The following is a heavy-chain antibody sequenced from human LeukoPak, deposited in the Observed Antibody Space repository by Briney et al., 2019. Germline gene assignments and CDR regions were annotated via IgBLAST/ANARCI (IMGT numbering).Heavy chain of an antibody. Sequence: GGSLRLSCAASGFTFSSYWMSWVRQAPGKGLEWVAVISYDGSNKYYADSVKGRFTISRDNSKNTLYLQMNSLRAEDTAVYYCAKKWFLNYWGQGTLVTVSS. CDR2: ISYDGSNK. V-gene: IGHV3-30*18. J-gene: IGHJ4*02. CDR3: AKKWFLNY. D-gene: IGHD3-22*01. CDR1: GFTFSSYW.